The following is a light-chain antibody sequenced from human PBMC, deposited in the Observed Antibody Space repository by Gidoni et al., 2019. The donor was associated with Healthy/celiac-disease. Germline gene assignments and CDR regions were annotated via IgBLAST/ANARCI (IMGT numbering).Light chain of an antibody. Sequence: IQMTQSPSTLSASVGDRVIITCRASQSISSWLAWYQQKPGKAPKLLIYDASSLESGVPSRFSGSGSGTEFTLTISSLQPDDFATYYCQQYNSYSWTLGQGTKVEIK. CDR3: QQYNSYSWT. CDR2: DAS. V-gene: IGKV1-5*01. CDR1: QSISSW. J-gene: IGKJ1*01.